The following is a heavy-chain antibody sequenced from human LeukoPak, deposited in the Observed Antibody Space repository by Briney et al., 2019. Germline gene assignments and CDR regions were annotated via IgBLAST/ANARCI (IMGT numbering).Heavy chain of an antibody. CDR2: IYTSGST. J-gene: IGHJ6*04. CDR1: GGSISSYY. V-gene: IGHV4-4*07. CDR3: ARVDTAMVPPYYYYGMDV. Sequence: PSETLSLTCTVSGGSISSYYWSWIRQPAGKGLEWIGRIYTSGSTNYNPSLKSRVTMSVDTSKNQFSLKLSSVTAADTAVYYCARVDTAMVPPYYYYGMDVWGKGTTVTVSS. D-gene: IGHD5-18*01.